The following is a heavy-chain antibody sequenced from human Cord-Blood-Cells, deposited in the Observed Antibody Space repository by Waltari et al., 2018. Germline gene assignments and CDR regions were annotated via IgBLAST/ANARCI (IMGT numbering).Heavy chain of an antibody. D-gene: IGHD3-10*01. Sequence: QVQLVQSGAEVKKPGASVKVSCKASGYTFTGYYMHWVRQAPGKGLEWMGWINPKSGGTNYEQKFQGRVTMTRDTSISTAYMELSRLRSDDTAVYYCARGGFGELFDPWGQGTLVTVSS. V-gene: IGHV1-2*02. J-gene: IGHJ5*02. CDR1: GYTFTGYY. CDR2: INPKSGGT. CDR3: ARGGFGELFDP.